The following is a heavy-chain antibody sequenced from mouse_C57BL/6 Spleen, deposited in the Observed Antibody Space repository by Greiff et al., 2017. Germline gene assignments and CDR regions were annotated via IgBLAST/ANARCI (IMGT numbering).Heavy chain of an antibody. Sequence: VQLMESGAELVKPGASVKISCKASGYAFSSYWMNWVKQRPGKGLEWIGQIYPGDGDTNYNGKFKGKATLTADKSSSTAYMQLSSLTSEDSAVYFCARLDDGYPFAYWGQGTLVTVSA. J-gene: IGHJ3*01. CDR2: IYPGDGDT. D-gene: IGHD2-3*01. V-gene: IGHV1-80*01. CDR3: ARLDDGYPFAY. CDR1: GYAFSSYW.